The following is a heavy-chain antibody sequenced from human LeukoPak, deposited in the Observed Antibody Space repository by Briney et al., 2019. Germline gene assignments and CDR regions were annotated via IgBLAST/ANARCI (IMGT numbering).Heavy chain of an antibody. D-gene: IGHD3-22*01. CDR2: INPNSGGT. CDR1: GYTFTGYY. J-gene: IGHJ4*02. CDR3: ARGPQKYYDSSGYYGGIDY. V-gene: IGHV1-2*06. Sequence: EASVKVSCKASGYTFTGYYMHWVRQAPGQGLEWMGRINPNSGGTNYAQKFQGRVTMTRDTSISTAYMGLSRLRSDDTAVYYCARGPQKYYDSSGYYGGIDYWGQGTLVTVSS.